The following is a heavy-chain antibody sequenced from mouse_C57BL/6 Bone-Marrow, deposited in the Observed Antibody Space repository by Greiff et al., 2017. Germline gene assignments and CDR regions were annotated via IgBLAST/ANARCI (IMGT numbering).Heavy chain of an antibody. V-gene: IGHV14-3*01. J-gene: IGHJ2*01. CDR3: AREYYSNRDY. CDR2: IDPANGNT. CDR1: GFNIKNTY. D-gene: IGHD2-5*01. Sequence: VQLQQSVAELVRPGASVKLSCTASGFNIKNTYMHWVKQRPEQGLEWIGRIDPANGNTKYAPKFQGKATITADKSSSTASMQLSSLTSEDSAVYFCAREYYSNRDYWGQGTTLTVSS.